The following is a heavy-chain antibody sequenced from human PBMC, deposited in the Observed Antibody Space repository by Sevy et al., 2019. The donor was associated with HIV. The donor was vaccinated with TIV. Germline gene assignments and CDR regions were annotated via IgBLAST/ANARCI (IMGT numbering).Heavy chain of an antibody. Sequence: ASVKVSCTASGYTFTTYGISWVRQAPGQGLEWMGWISAYIGTTQYAQKFQGRVTMTTDTSTNTAYMDVRSLTSDDTAVYFCARDCPYYNGAGSPVPLFELWGQGTLVTVSS. V-gene: IGHV1-18*01. J-gene: IGHJ4*02. CDR1: GYTFTTYG. CDR3: ARDCPYYNGAGSPVPLFEL. CDR2: ISAYIGTT. D-gene: IGHD3-10*01.